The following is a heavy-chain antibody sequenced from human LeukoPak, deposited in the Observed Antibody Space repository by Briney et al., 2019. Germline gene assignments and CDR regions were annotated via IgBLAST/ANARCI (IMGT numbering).Heavy chain of an antibody. Sequence: GGSLRLSCAASGFTVITNDTTWVRQAQGKGLEWVSVLYSDGNTKYADSVQGRFTISRDNSKNTLYLEMNSLRPYDTAVYYCARGVEPLAANTLAYWGQGTLVTVSS. J-gene: IGHJ4*02. V-gene: IGHV3-53*01. CDR2: LYSDGNT. CDR1: GFTVITND. D-gene: IGHD1-14*01. CDR3: ARGVEPLAANTLAY.